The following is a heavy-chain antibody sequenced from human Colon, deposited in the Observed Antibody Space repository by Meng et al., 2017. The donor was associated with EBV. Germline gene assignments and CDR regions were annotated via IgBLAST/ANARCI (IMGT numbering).Heavy chain of an antibody. CDR3: TRGRTEYIYSGYD. CDR2: SRSKDNNYIT. J-gene: IGHJ4*02. V-gene: IGHV3-72*01. CDR1: GFTFSDHY. Sequence: EGHLVESGGGLVQPGGSLRLSCATSGFTFSDHYMDWVRQAPGKGLEWVGRSRSKDNNYITEYVASVKGRFTISRDDSENSLHLQMNSLKTEDTAVYFCTRGRTEYIYSGYDWGQGALVTVSS. D-gene: IGHD2-21*01.